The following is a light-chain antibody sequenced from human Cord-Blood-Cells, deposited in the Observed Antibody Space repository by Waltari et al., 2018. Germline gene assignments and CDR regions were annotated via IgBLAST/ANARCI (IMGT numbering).Light chain of an antibody. CDR3: QAWDSSTAV. Sequence: SYELTQPPPASLSPVPPASITRSGEQLGAKSACWYQQKPGQAPVLVIYQDSKRPSGIPERFSGSNSGNTATLTISGTQAMDEADYYCQAWDSSTAVFGGGTKLTVL. CDR2: QDS. V-gene: IGLV3-1*01. J-gene: IGLJ3*02. CDR1: QLGAKS.